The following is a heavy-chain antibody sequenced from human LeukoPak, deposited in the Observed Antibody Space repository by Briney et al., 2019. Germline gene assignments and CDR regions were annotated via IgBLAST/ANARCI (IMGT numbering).Heavy chain of an antibody. V-gene: IGHV4-59*01. CDR3: ARARYDHYDFWSGPTGGAFDI. CDR2: IYYSGST. J-gene: IGHJ3*02. Sequence: PSETLYLTCTVSGGSISSYYWSWIRQPPGKGLEWIGYIYYSGSTNYNPSPKSRVTISLDTSKNQFSLKLSPVTAADTAVYYCARARYDHYDFWSGPTGGAFDIWGQGTMVTVSS. CDR1: GGSISSYY. D-gene: IGHD3-3*01.